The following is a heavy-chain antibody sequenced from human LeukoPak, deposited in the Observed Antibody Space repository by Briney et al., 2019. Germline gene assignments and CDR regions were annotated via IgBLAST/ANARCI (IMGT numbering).Heavy chain of an antibody. CDR2: INQDGSEI. J-gene: IGHJ2*01. V-gene: IGHV3-7*01. CDR3: ARDQGSMIVVRTTKWFFDL. D-gene: IGHD3-22*01. CDR1: GFTFSNYW. Sequence: WGSLRQTCAASGFTFSNYWMSWVRQAPGKGLEWLANINQDGSEIYYVDSVKGRFTISRDNGKNSLYLQINSLRADDTAVYYCARDQGSMIVVRTTKWFFDLWGRGTLVSVSS.